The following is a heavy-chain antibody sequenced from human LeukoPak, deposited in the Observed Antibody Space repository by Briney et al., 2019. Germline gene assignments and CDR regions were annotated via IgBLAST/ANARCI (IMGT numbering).Heavy chain of an antibody. CDR1: GGSISSSNW. V-gene: IGHV4-4*02. J-gene: IGHJ3*02. D-gene: IGHD1-1*01. Sequence: SETLSLTCTVSGGSISSSNWWSWVRQPPGKGLEWIGEIYHSGSTNYNPSLKSRVTISVDKSKNQFSLKLSSVAAADTAVYYCAREPTGYDAFDIWGQGTMVTVSS. CDR2: IYHSGST. CDR3: AREPTGYDAFDI.